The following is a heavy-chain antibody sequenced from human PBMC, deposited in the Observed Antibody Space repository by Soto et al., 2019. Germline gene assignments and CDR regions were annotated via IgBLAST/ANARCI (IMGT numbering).Heavy chain of an antibody. V-gene: IGHV1-69*08. Sequence: QVQLVQSGAEVKKPGSSVKVSCKASGGTFSSYTISWVRQAPGQGLEWMGRIITILGIANYAQKFQGSFTITADKSTSTAYMELSSLRSEDTAVYYCARDIVVVVAATDHYYYYYMDVWGKGTTVTVSS. CDR3: ARDIVVVVAATDHYYYYYMDV. CDR2: IITILGIA. CDR1: GGTFSSYT. J-gene: IGHJ6*03. D-gene: IGHD2-15*01.